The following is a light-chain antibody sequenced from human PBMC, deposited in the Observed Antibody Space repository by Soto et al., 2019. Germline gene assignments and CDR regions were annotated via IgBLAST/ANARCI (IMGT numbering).Light chain of an antibody. CDR2: QND. J-gene: IGLJ3*02. CDR1: TANIGTNY. CDR3: AGWDESLSGV. Sequence: QSVLTQPPSVSGTPGQTVTISCSGGTANIGTNYVYWFRQLPGTAPKLLIYQNDQRHSGVPERFSGSKSGTSASLAINGLRPEDEADYYCAGWDESLSGVFGGGTKVTVL. V-gene: IGLV1-47*01.